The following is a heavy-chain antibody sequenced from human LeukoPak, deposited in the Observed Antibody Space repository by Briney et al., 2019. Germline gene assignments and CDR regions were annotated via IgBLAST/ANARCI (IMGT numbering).Heavy chain of an antibody. CDR1: GVSISSSEW. D-gene: IGHD3-9*01. Sequence: SGTLSLTCAVSGVSISSSEWWIWVRQPPGQGLEWIGEIHRDGRTRYNPSLKSRVTMSIDYSKNQFSLKVSSVTAADTAIYYCGKTDIYFNPIDYWGPGSLVTVSS. V-gene: IGHV4-4*02. CDR3: GKTDIYFNPIDY. J-gene: IGHJ4*02. CDR2: IHRDGRT.